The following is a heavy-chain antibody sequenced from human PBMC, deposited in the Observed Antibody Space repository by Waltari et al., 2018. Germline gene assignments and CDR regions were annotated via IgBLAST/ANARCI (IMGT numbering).Heavy chain of an antibody. Sequence: QLQLQESGPGLVKPSETLSHTCTVSGGSISSSSYYWGWIRQSPGKGLEWIGSIYYSGSTYYNPTLKSRVTISGDTSKNQFSLKLSSVTAADTAVYYCARHWKKSGYRFDPWGQGTLVTVSS. J-gene: IGHJ5*02. CDR2: IYYSGST. CDR3: ARHWKKSGYRFDP. V-gene: IGHV4-39*01. CDR1: GGSISSSSYY. D-gene: IGHD5-12*01.